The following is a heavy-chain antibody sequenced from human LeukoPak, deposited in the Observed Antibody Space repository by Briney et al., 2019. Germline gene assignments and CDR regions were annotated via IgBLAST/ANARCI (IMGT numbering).Heavy chain of an antibody. V-gene: IGHV1-46*01. J-gene: IGHJ4*02. Sequence: GASVKVSCKASGYTFSSSYMHWVRQAPGQGLEWMGIINPSGGTTIYAQRFQGRVTMTTDTSTSTAYMELRSLRSDDTAVYYCARDGWWNPADWGQGTLVTVSS. CDR2: INPSGGTT. D-gene: IGHD1-1*01. CDR1: GYTFSSSY. CDR3: ARDGWWNPAD.